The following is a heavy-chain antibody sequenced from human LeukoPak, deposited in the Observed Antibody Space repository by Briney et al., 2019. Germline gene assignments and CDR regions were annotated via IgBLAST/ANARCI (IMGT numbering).Heavy chain of an antibody. CDR1: GFIFSNYG. V-gene: IGHV3-30*18. D-gene: IGHD4-17*01. J-gene: IGHJ4*02. CDR2: ISYDGSNK. Sequence: GGSLRLSCAASGFIFSNYGMHWVRQAPGKGLEWVAVISYDGSNKYYADSVKGRFTISRDNSKNTLYLQMNSLRAEDTAVYYCAKDGEVGYYGDYGVLFDYWGQGTLVTVSS. CDR3: AKDGEVGYYGDYGVLFDY.